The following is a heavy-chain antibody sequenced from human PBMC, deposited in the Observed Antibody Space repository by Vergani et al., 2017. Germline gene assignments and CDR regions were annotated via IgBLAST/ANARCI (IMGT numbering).Heavy chain of an antibody. CDR3: AREGGSFSRRQNYFDY. CDR1: GFTFSSYS. V-gene: IGHV3-48*01. CDR2: ISSSSSTI. Sequence: EVQLVESGGGLVQPGGSLRLSCAASGFTFSSYSMNWVRQAPGKGLEWVSYISSSSSTIYYADSVKGRFTISRDNDKNSLYLKMNSLRAEDTAVYYCAREGGSFSRRQNYFDYWGQGTLVTVSS. D-gene: IGHD1-26*01. J-gene: IGHJ4*02.